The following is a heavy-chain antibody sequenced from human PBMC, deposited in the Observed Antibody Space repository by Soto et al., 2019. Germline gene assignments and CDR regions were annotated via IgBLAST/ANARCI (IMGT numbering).Heavy chain of an antibody. CDR2: VSKSDYT. CDR1: GFPFNNYG. J-gene: IGHJ4*02. V-gene: IGHV3-21*04. D-gene: IGHD2-2*01. Sequence: LRLSCVVYGFPFNNYGINWVRQAPGKGLEWVSTVSKSDYTYYSDLVKGRFTISRDNAKNTVSLQMNTLRAEDTAVYFCAREDSIIIPAVSDFWGQGTLVTVSS. CDR3: AREDSIIIPAVSDF.